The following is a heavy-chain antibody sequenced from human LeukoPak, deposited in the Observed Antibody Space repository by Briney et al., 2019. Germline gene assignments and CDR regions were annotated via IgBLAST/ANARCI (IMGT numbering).Heavy chain of an antibody. Sequence: PGGSLRLSCAASGFTFRSYSMNWVRQAPGKGLEWVSSISSSSSYIYYADSVKGRFTISRDNAKNSLYLQMNSLRAEDTAVYYCARDPRYCSSTSCKYYYYYYMDVWGKGTTVTVSS. CDR1: GFTFRSYS. V-gene: IGHV3-21*01. J-gene: IGHJ6*03. D-gene: IGHD2-2*01. CDR2: ISSSSSYI. CDR3: ARDPRYCSSTSCKYYYYYYMDV.